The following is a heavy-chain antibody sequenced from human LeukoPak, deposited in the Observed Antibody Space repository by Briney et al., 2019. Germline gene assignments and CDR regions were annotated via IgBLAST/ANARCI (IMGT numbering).Heavy chain of an antibody. J-gene: IGHJ4*02. CDR3: TTKYYYDSSGYNNFDY. CDR2: IKRETDGGTT. V-gene: IGHV3-15*01. D-gene: IGHD3-22*01. CDR1: GFTFSNAW. Sequence: GGSLRLSCAAPGFTFSNAWMSWVRQAPGKGLEWVGRIKRETDGGTTDYAAPVKGRFTITRDDSKSTLYLQMNSLKTDDTAVYYCTTKYYYDSSGYNNFDYWGQGTLVTVSS.